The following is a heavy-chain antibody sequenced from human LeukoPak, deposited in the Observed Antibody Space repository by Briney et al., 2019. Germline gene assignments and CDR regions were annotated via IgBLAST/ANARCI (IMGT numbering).Heavy chain of an antibody. Sequence: ASVKVSCKASGYTFTGYYMHWVRQAPGQGLEWMGGINPNSGGTNYAQKFQGRVTMTRDKSISTAYMELSRLRSDDTAVYYCARLTYYATRGLDWGQGTLVTVSS. J-gene: IGHJ4*02. V-gene: IGHV1-2*02. CDR3: ARLTYYATRGLD. CDR2: INPNSGGT. D-gene: IGHD3-22*01. CDR1: GYTFTGYY.